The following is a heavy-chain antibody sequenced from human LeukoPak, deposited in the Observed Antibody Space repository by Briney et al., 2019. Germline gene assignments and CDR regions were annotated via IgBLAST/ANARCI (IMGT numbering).Heavy chain of an antibody. J-gene: IGHJ6*03. V-gene: IGHV3-30*02. CDR3: AKALRFLEWLPPAYYYYMDV. D-gene: IGHD3-3*01. CDR2: IRYDGSNK. Sequence: TGGSLRLSCAASGFTFSSYGMHWVRQAPGKGLEWVAFIRYDGSNKYYADSVKGRFTISRDNSKNTLYLQMNSLRAEDTAVYYCAKALRFLEWLPPAYYYYMDVWGKGTTVTVSS. CDR1: GFTFSSYG.